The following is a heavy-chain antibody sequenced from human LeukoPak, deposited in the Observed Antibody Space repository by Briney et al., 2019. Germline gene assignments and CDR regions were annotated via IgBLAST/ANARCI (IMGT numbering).Heavy chain of an antibody. D-gene: IGHD4-23*01. CDR2: IRYDGSNK. CDR3: AKDVSGGNHPFMIYYYYMDV. CDR1: GFTFSSYG. J-gene: IGHJ6*03. V-gene: IGHV3-30*02. Sequence: GGSLRLSCAASGFTFSSYGMHWVRQAPGKGLEWVAFIRYDGSNKYYADSVKGRFTISRDNSKNTLYLQMNSLRAEDTAVYYCAKDVSGGNHPFMIYYYYMDVWGKGTTVTVSS.